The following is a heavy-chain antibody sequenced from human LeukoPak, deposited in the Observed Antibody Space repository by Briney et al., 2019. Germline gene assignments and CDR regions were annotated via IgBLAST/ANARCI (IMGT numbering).Heavy chain of an antibody. CDR3: ARSTYYYDSSGSYHEYFQH. J-gene: IGHJ1*01. CDR2: ISSSGSTI. CDR1: GFTFSSYE. Sequence: GGSLRLSCAASGFTFSSYEMNWVRQAPGKGLEWVSYISSSGSTIYYADSVKGRFTISRDNAKNSLYLQMNSLRAEDTAVCYCARSTYYYDSSGSYHEYFQHWGQGTLVTVSS. D-gene: IGHD3-22*01. V-gene: IGHV3-48*03.